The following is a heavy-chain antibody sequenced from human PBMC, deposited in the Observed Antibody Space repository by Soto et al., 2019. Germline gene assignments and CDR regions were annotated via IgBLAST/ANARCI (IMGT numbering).Heavy chain of an antibody. D-gene: IGHD2-2*01. Sequence: ASVKVSCKASGYTFTSYGISWVRQAPGQGLEWMGRIIPILGIANYAQKFQGRVTITADKSTSTAYMELSSLRSEDTAVYYCARGGRVPAADNSNWFDPWGQGTLVTVSS. CDR3: ARGGRVPAADNSNWFDP. CDR1: GYTFTSYG. CDR2: IIPILGIA. V-gene: IGHV1-69*04. J-gene: IGHJ5*02.